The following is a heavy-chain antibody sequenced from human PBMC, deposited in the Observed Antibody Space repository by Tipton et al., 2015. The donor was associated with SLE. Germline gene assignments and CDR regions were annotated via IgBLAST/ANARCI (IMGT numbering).Heavy chain of an antibody. V-gene: IGHV4-34*01. J-gene: IGHJ5*02. CDR3: ASPGHYGSGSPDWFDP. Sequence: TLSLTCAVYGGSFSGYYWSWIRQPPGKGLEWIGEINHSGSTNYNPSLKSRVTISVDTSKNQFSLKLSSVTAADTAVYYCASPGHYGSGSPDWFDPWGQGTLVTVSS. CDR2: INHSGST. CDR1: GGSFSGYY. D-gene: IGHD3-10*01.